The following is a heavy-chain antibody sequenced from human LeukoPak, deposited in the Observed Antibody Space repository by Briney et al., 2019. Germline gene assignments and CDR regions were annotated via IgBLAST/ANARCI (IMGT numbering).Heavy chain of an antibody. Sequence: ASVKVSCKGSGYTFTNYGISWVRQAPGQGLEWMGWISAYNGNTNYAQKLQGRVTMTTDTSTSTAYMELRSLRSDDTAVYYCARGGAIPYYYDSSDAFDIWGQGTMVTVSS. J-gene: IGHJ3*02. CDR1: GYTFTNYG. D-gene: IGHD3-22*01. CDR2: ISAYNGNT. V-gene: IGHV1-18*01. CDR3: ARGGAIPYYYDSSDAFDI.